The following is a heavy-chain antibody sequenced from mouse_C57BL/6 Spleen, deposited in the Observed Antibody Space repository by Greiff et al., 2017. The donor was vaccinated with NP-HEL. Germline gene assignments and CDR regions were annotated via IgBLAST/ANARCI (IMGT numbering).Heavy chain of an antibody. J-gene: IGHJ2*01. D-gene: IGHD2-5*01. CDR1: GFNIKDDY. CDR3: TRRYYSNY. V-gene: IGHV14-4*01. CDR2: IDPENGDT. Sequence: VQLQQSGAELVRPGASVKLSCTASGFNIKDDYMHWVKQRPEQGLEWIGWIDPENGDTEYASKFQGKATIPADTSSNTAYLQLSSLTSEDTAVYYCTRRYYSNYWGQGTTLTVSA.